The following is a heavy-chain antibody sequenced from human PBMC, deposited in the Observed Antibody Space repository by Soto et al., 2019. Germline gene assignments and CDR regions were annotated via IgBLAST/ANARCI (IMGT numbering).Heavy chain of an antibody. Sequence: GESLKISCKGSGYSFTSYWIGWVRQMPGKGLEWMGIIYPGDSDTRYSPSFQGQVTISADKSISTAYLQWSSLKASDTAMYYCATASSSWYQDYGMDVWGQGTTVTV. D-gene: IGHD6-13*01. CDR3: ATASSSWYQDYGMDV. CDR1: GYSFTSYW. V-gene: IGHV5-51*01. CDR2: IYPGDSDT. J-gene: IGHJ6*02.